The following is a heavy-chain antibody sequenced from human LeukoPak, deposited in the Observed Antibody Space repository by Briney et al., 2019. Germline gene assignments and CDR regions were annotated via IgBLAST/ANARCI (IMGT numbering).Heavy chain of an antibody. J-gene: IGHJ4*02. D-gene: IGHD2-15*01. V-gene: IGHV3-74*01. Sequence: GGSLRLTCGTSGFTFRSYWMHWVRQAPGKGLVWVSHINIDGSSTTYADAVKGRFTISRDSAKDTLYLQMNSLRAEDTAVYYCARDKGWHDYFDYWGQGTLVTVSS. CDR3: ARDKGWHDYFDY. CDR2: INIDGSST. CDR1: GFTFRSYW.